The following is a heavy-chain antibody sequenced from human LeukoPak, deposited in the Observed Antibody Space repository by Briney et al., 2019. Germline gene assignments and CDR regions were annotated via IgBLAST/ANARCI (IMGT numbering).Heavy chain of an antibody. CDR2: IRYDGSNK. D-gene: IGHD5-24*01. J-gene: IGHJ4*02. Sequence: PGGSLRLSCAASGFTFCTYGMHWVRQAPGKGLEWVAFIRYDGSNKYYADSVKGRFTISRDNSKNTLYLQMNSLRPEDTAVYYCARLATHGDYWGQGTLVTISS. CDR1: GFTFCTYG. V-gene: IGHV3-30*02. CDR3: ARLATHGDY.